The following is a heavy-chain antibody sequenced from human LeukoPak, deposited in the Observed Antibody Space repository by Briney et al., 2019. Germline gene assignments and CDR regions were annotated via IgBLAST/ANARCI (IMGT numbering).Heavy chain of an antibody. V-gene: IGHV1-2*04. D-gene: IGHD3-10*01. CDR1: GYTFTGYY. Sequence: ASVKVSCKASGYTFTGYYMHWVRQAPGQGLEWMGWINPNSGGTNYAQKFQGWVTMTRDTSISTAYMELSRLRSDDTAVYYCARGGPLWFGESQYFQHWGQGTLVTDSS. CDR2: INPNSGGT. CDR3: ARGGPLWFGESQYFQH. J-gene: IGHJ1*01.